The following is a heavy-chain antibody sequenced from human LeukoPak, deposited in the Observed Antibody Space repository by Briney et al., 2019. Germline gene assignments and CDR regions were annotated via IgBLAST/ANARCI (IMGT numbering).Heavy chain of an antibody. J-gene: IGHJ6*02. CDR1: GFTFSSYS. Sequence: PGGSLRLSCAASGFTFSSYSMNWVRQAPGKGLGWVSSISSSSSYIYYADSVKGRFTISRDNAKNSLYLQMNSLRAEDTAVYYCARGSRFYYYYGMDVWGQGTTVTVSS. V-gene: IGHV3-21*01. CDR2: ISSSSSYI. CDR3: ARGSRFYYYYGMDV.